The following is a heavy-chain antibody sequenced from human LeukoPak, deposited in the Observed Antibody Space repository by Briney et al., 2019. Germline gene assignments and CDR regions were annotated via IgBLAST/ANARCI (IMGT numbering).Heavy chain of an antibody. CDR3: ARDASLGPAAAGAPWFDP. CDR2: IYTSGST. CDR1: GGSISSGSYY. Sequence: PSETLSLTCTVSGGSISSGSYYWSWIRQPAGKGLEWIGRIYTSGSTNYNPSLKSRVTISVDTSKNQFSLKLSSVTAADTAVYYCARDASLGPAAAGAPWFDPWGQGTLVTVSS. J-gene: IGHJ5*02. V-gene: IGHV4-61*02. D-gene: IGHD6-13*01.